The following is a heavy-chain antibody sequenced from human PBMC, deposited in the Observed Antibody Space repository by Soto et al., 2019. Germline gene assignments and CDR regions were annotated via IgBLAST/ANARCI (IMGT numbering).Heavy chain of an antibody. CDR2: ISYDGSNK. Sequence: QVQLVESGGGVVQPGRSLRLSCAASGFTFSSYGMHWVRQAPGKGLEWVAVISYDGSNKYYADSVKSRFTISRDNSKNTLYLQMNSLRAEDTAVYYCAKVSCTNGVCGDYYYGMDVWGQGTTVTVSS. D-gene: IGHD2-8*01. CDR3: AKVSCTNGVCGDYYYGMDV. CDR1: GFTFSSYG. J-gene: IGHJ6*02. V-gene: IGHV3-30*18.